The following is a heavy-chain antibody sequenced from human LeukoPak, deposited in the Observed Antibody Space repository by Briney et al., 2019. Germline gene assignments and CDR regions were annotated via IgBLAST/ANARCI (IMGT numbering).Heavy chain of an antibody. CDR2: ITSSGSHI. V-gene: IGHV3-21*01. J-gene: IGHJ6*03. CDR1: GFSFSNYN. Sequence: PGGSLRLSCAASGFSFSNYNMNWARLAPGKGLEWVSSITSSGSHIFYADSVKGRFTISRDNADNSLYQQMNSLRAEDTAVYFCARDPYSGAYGSDYYYYMDVWGEGTTVTVSS. D-gene: IGHD1-26*01. CDR3: ARDPYSGAYGSDYYYYMDV.